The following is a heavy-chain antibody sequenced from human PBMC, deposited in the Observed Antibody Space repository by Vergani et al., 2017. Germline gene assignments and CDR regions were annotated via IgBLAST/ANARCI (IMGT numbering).Heavy chain of an antibody. J-gene: IGHJ4*02. V-gene: IGHV4-31*03. CDR1: GGSISSGGYY. CDR3: ARVYRGYCSSTSCYSELGAALGYSYGWDY. CDR2: IYYSGST. D-gene: IGHD2-2*01. Sequence: QVQLQESGPGLVKPSQTLSLTCTVSGGSISSGGYYWSWIRQHPGKGLEWIGYIYYSGSTYYNPSLKSRVTISVDTSKNQFSLKLSSVTAADTAVYYCARVYRGYCSSTSCYSELGAALGYSYGWDYWGQGTLVTVSS.